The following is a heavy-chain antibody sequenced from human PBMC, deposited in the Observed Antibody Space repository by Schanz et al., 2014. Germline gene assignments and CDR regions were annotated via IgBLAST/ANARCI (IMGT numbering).Heavy chain of an antibody. CDR3: ARGDVNWFDP. J-gene: IGHJ5*02. CDR2: INPSSGGT. Sequence: QVQLVQSGVEVKKPGASVKVSCKASGYSFTGYYMNWVRQAPGQGLEWMGWINPSSGGTNYAQNFQGRVTMTKDTSINTVYMELSTLTSDDTAVYYCARGDVNWFDPWGQGTLVTVSS. CDR1: GYSFTGYY. V-gene: IGHV1-2*02.